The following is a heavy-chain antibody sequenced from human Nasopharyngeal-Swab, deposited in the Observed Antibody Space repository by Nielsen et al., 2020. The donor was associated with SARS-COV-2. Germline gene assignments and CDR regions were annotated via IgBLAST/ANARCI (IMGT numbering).Heavy chain of an antibody. CDR3: ARSVGSFYGQGAFDI. CDR1: GFTFGDYA. J-gene: IGHJ3*02. V-gene: IGHV3-49*01. CDR2: IRSQIYGGAP. Sequence: GESLKISCTTSGFTFGDYAMSWFRQAPGKGLEWVGFIRSQIYGGAPEYAASVKGRFTISRDGAESIAYLQMNSLETEDTGVYYCARSVGSFYGQGAFDIWGQGTMVTVSS. D-gene: IGHD1-26*01.